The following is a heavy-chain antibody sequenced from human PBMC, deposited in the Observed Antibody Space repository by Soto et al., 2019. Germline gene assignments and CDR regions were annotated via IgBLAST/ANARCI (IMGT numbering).Heavy chain of an antibody. CDR1: GGTFSSYT. V-gene: IGHV1-69*02. CDR2: IIPILNIS. D-gene: IGHD5-12*01. Sequence: VQLVQSGAEVKKPGSSVKVSCKASGGTFSSYTMNWVRQAPGQGLEWMGRIIPILNISNFAQRFQDRVTLTTDKFTTAAYIELSSLRSEDTAVYDCATSLDNGYIPGVHYYYYMDVWGKGTMVTVSS. J-gene: IGHJ6*03. CDR3: ATSLDNGYIPGVHYYYYMDV.